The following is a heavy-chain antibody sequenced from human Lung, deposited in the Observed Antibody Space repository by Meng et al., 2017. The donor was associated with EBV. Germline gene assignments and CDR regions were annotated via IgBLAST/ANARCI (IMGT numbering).Heavy chain of an antibody. V-gene: IGHV6-1*02. CDR2: TYYSCKWYN. J-gene: IGHJ2*01. Sequence: QAQLPPSGPELLKPSQTLSPTCVISGATVSSSGASWTWIRQSPAKGLEWLGRTYYSCKWYNDYAVFVKSRITINPDTSKYQFSLQLISVTPEDTAVYYCARGATSDFDLWGRGTLVTVSS. CDR3: ARGATSDFDL. CDR1: GATVSSSGAS.